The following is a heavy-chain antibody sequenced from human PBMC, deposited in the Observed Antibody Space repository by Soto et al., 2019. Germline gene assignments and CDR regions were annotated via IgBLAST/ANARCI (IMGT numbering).Heavy chain of an antibody. J-gene: IGHJ4*02. CDR2: ISSSSSDI. Sequence: PGGSLRLSCAASGFTFSSYMMNWVRQAPGKGLEWVSSISSSSSDIKHADSLKGRFTISRDDAKNSLYLQMNSLRAEDTAVYYCARSGYSGSFYFDCWGQGTLVTVSS. CDR1: GFTFSSYM. CDR3: ARSGYSGSFYFDC. V-gene: IGHV3-21*01. D-gene: IGHD1-26*01.